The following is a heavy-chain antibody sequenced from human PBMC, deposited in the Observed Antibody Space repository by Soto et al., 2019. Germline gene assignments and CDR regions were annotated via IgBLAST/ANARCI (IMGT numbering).Heavy chain of an antibody. V-gene: IGHV3-33*01. J-gene: IGHJ4*02. CDR2: IWYDGSKK. D-gene: IGHD4-17*01. CDR1: GFTFSGHG. Sequence: QVQLVESGGGVVQPGTSLRLSCAASGFTFSGHGMHWVRQAPGKGLEWMAVIWYDGSKKYYGDSVKGRFTISRDNSKNALFLQMNSLRVEDTAVYCCARGGGGDYGGNSGDYDYWGQGTLVTVSS. CDR3: ARGGGGDYGGNSGDYDY.